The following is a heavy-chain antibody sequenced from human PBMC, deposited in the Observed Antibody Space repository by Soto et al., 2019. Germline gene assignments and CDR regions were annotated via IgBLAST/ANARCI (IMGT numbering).Heavy chain of an antibody. J-gene: IGHJ6*02. CDR1: GGTFISYA. V-gene: IGHV1-69*06. Sequence: QVQLVQSGAEVKKPGSSVKVSCTASGGTFISYAFSWVRQAPGQGLEWMGGIIPIFGTPNYAQKFQGRVTITADKSTSTAYMDLSSLRSEDAAVYYCARSRITFGGVIANDGMDVWGQGTTVTVSS. CDR3: ARSRITFGGVIANDGMDV. CDR2: IIPIFGTP. D-gene: IGHD3-16*02.